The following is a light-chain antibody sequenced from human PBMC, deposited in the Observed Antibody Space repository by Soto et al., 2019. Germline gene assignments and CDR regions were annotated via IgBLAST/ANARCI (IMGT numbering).Light chain of an antibody. J-gene: IGKJ1*01. CDR2: KAS. V-gene: IGKV1-5*03. CDR1: QSISSW. Sequence: DIPMTQSPSTLSASVGDRVTITCRASQSISSWLAWYQQKPGKAPKLLIYKASSLKSGVPSRFSGSGSGTEFTLTISSLQPDDFATYYCQQYDTYTTFGQGTKVEIK. CDR3: QQYDTYTT.